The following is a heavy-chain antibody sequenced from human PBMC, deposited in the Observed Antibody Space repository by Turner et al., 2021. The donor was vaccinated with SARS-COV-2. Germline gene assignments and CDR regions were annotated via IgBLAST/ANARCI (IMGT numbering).Heavy chain of an antibody. D-gene: IGHD6-13*01. J-gene: IGHJ4*02. CDR3: AGVSSSSWNFDY. V-gene: IGHV3-7*01. Sequence: EVQLVETGGGFIQPGGSLRLSCAVSGFTFSIYWMSWVRQAPGKGLEWVANIKQDGSEKYYVDSVKGRFTISRDNAKNSLYLQMNSLRAEDTAVYYCAGVSSSSWNFDYWGQGTLVTVSS. CDR2: IKQDGSEK. CDR1: GFTFSIYW.